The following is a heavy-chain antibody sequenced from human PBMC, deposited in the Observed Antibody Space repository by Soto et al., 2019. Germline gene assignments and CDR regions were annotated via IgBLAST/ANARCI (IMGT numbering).Heavy chain of an antibody. CDR3: ARDLSHDYTPYGMDV. CDR1: GFTFSSYW. CDR2: INSDGSTT. V-gene: IGHV3-74*01. J-gene: IGHJ6*02. D-gene: IGHD4-4*01. Sequence: GGSLRLSCAASGFTFSSYWMHWVRQAPGKGLVWVSRINSDGSTTSYADSVKGRFTISRDNAKNTLYLQMNSLRAEDTAMYYCARDLSHDYTPYGMDVWGQGTTVTVSS.